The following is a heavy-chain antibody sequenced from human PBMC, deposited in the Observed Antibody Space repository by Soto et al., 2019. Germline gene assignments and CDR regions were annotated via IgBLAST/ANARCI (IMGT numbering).Heavy chain of an antibody. Sequence: ASVKVSCKASGYTFTSYAMHWVRQAPGQRLEWMGWINAGNGNTKYSQKFQGRVTITRDTSASTAYMELSSLRSEDTAVYYCARDRGVIVGGPRYNWFDPWGQGTLVTVSS. J-gene: IGHJ5*02. CDR2: INAGNGNT. V-gene: IGHV1-3*01. CDR3: ARDRGVIVGGPRYNWFDP. D-gene: IGHD3-16*02. CDR1: GYTFTSYA.